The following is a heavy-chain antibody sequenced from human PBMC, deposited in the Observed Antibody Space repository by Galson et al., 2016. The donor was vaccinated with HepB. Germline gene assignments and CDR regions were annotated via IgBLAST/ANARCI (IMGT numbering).Heavy chain of an antibody. Sequence: SLRLSCAASGFAFHRYGMHWVRQAPGKGLEWVSVTSSDGDEKYYVDSVKGRFTISRDNSKNTLYLHMNGLTTEDTAVYYCARDLTVVQGIPCGCWCDPRGQGTPVTVSS. J-gene: IGHJ5*02. CDR3: ARDLTVVQGIPCGCWCDP. D-gene: IGHD3-10*01. CDR2: TSSDGDEK. V-gene: IGHV3-30*03. CDR1: GFAFHRYG.